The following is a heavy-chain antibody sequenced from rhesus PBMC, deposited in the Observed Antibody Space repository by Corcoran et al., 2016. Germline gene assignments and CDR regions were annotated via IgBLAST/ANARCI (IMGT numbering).Heavy chain of an antibody. Sequence: QVQLQESGPGLVKPSETLSLTCAVSGASISSYWWSWLRQPPGKGLEWIGEINGNSGSTYYNPSLKSRVTISKDASKNQFSLKLSSVTAADTAVYYCARSTTVAATPLFDYWGQGVLVTVSS. CDR1: GASISSYW. V-gene: IGHV4-80*01. CDR3: ARSTTVAATPLFDY. CDR2: INGNSGST. J-gene: IGHJ4*01. D-gene: IGHD4-29*01.